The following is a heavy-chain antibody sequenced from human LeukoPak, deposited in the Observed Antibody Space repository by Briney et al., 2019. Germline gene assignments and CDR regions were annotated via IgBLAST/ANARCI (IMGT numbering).Heavy chain of an antibody. CDR3: ASLTTTVTTYDAFDI. CDR1: GFTFSSYE. D-gene: IGHD4-17*01. Sequence: PGRSLRLSCAASGFTFSSYEMNWVRQAPGKGLEWVSYISSSGSTIYYADSVKGRFTISRDNAKNSLYLQMNSLRAEDTAVYYCASLTTTVTTYDAFDIWGQGTMVTVSS. J-gene: IGHJ3*02. CDR2: ISSSGSTI. V-gene: IGHV3-48*03.